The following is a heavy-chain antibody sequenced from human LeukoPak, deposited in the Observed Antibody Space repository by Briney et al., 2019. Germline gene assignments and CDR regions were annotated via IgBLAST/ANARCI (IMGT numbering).Heavy chain of an antibody. J-gene: IGHJ4*02. CDR3: ARERDYYDSSGYSFDY. CDR2: IIPIFGTA. D-gene: IGHD3-22*01. V-gene: IGHV1-69*06. CDR1: GGTFSSYA. Sequence: ASAKVSCKASGGTFSSYAISWVRQAPGQGLEWMGGIIPIFGTANYAQKFQGRVTITADKSTSTAYMELSSLRSEDTAVYYCARERDYYDSSGYSFDYWGQGTLVTVSS.